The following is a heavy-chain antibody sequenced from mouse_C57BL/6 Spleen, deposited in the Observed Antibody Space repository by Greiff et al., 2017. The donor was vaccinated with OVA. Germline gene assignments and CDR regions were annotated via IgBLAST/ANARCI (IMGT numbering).Heavy chain of an antibody. CDR2: IWSGGST. Sequence: VQLQQSGPGLVQPSQSLSITCTVSGFSLTSSGVHWVRQSPGKGLEWLGVIWSGGSTDYNAAFIYRLSISKDHSTSQVFFNMNSLQADDTSIYDYARMGGSSGLDYGGQGTTLTVSS. D-gene: IGHD1-1*01. CDR1: GFSLTSSG. J-gene: IGHJ2*01. CDR3: ARMGGSSGLDY. V-gene: IGHV2-2*01.